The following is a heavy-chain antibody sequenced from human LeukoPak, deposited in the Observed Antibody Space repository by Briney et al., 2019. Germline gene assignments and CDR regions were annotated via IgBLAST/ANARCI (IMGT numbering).Heavy chain of an antibody. J-gene: IGHJ4*02. D-gene: IGHD6-19*01. V-gene: IGHV1-18*01. CDR1: GYSFTSYG. Sequence: GASVKVSCKASGYSFTSYGISWVRQAPGQGLEWMGWISAFNGNTKYAQRFQGRVTMTTDTSTSTAYMELRSLRSDDTAVYYCARGRQWLVQFIDYWGQGTLVTVSS. CDR2: ISAFNGNT. CDR3: ARGRQWLVQFIDY.